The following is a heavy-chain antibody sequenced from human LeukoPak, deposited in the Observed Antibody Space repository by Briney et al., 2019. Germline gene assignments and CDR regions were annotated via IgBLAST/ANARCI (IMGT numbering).Heavy chain of an antibody. CDR1: GGSISSSSYY. Sequence: SETLSLTCTVSGGSISSSSYYWSWIRQPPGKGLEWIGYIYYSGSTNYNPSLKSRVTISVDTSKNQFSLKLSSVTAADTAVYYCARDQTGYSSGWSSSGFDYWGQGTLVTVSS. CDR2: IYYSGST. J-gene: IGHJ4*02. V-gene: IGHV4-61*01. CDR3: ARDQTGYSSGWSSSGFDY. D-gene: IGHD6-19*01.